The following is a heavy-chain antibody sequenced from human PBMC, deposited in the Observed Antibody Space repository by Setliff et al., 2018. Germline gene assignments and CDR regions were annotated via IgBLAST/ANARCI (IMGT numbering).Heavy chain of an antibody. V-gene: IGHV1-18*01. J-gene: IGHJ6*02. CDR2: ISGHNGKT. CDR3: AKEPAISLTEAIRRTYFDYALDV. Sequence: VASVKVSCKASGYTFTYFGVSWLGLAPGQGLEWMGWISGHNGKTIYAQKFQGRAVMTTDTGSSTAYMELRNLRSDDTAVYYCAKEPAISLTEAIRRTYFDYALDVWGQGTTVTVSS. D-gene: IGHD5-12*01. CDR1: GYTFTYFG.